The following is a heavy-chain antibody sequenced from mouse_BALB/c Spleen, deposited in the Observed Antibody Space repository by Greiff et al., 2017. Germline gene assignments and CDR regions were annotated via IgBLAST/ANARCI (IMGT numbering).Heavy chain of an antibody. D-gene: IGHD1-2*01. Sequence: QVQLQQSGAELAKPGASVKMSCKASGYTFTSYWMHWVKQRPGQGLEWIGYINPSTGYTEYNQKFKDKATLTADKSSSTAYMQLSSLTSEDSAVYYCARSDFLPRLTFAYWGQGTLVTVSA. V-gene: IGHV1-7*01. CDR2: INPSTGYT. CDR1: GYTFTSYW. CDR3: ARSDFLPRLTFAY. J-gene: IGHJ3*01.